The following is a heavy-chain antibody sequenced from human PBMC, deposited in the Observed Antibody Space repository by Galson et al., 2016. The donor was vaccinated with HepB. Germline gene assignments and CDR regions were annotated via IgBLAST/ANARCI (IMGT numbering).Heavy chain of an antibody. Sequence: QSGAEVTKPGESLRISCKGSGSSFTSYWITWVRQMPGKGLEWMGKIDPSDSYTNYSPSFQGHVTISADKSISTAYLQWSSLKASDTAMYYCARHCRIRFLEWVLEGWGQGTLVTVSS. D-gene: IGHD3-3*01. CDR1: GSSFTSYW. J-gene: IGHJ4*02. CDR2: IDPSDSYT. V-gene: IGHV5-10-1*01. CDR3: ARHCRIRFLEWVLEG.